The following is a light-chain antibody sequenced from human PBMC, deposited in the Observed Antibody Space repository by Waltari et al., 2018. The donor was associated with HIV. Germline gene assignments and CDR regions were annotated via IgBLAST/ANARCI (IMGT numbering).Light chain of an antibody. J-gene: IGLJ1*01. CDR1: SSDVGGYNY. CDR2: DVS. Sequence: QSALTQPASVSGSPGQSITISCTGTSSDVGGYNYVSWYQQHPGKAPKRMIYDVSNRPSGVSNRFSGSKSGNTASPTISGLQAEDEADYYCSSYTSSSTPYVFGTGTKVTVL. V-gene: IGLV2-14*03. CDR3: SSYTSSSTPYV.